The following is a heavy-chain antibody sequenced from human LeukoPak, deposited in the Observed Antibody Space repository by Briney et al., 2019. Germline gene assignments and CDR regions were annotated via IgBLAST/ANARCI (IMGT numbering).Heavy chain of an antibody. CDR2: IRAYNGHT. D-gene: IGHD1-26*01. V-gene: IGHV1-18*01. Sequence: ASVKVSCKASGYTFTNFGISWVRQAPGQGLDWMGWIRAYNGHTNYAQKFQGRVTLTTDTSTTTAYMELTSLRSDDTAVYYCARDQVVGATAGTFDYWGQGTLVTVSS. J-gene: IGHJ4*02. CDR1: GYTFTNFG. CDR3: ARDQVVGATAGTFDY.